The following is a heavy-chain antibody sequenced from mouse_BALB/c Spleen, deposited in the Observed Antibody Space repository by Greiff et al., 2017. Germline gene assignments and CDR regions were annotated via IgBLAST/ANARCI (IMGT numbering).Heavy chain of an antibody. J-gene: IGHJ4*01. Sequence: EVKLMESGGGLVQPGGSRKLSCAASGFTFSSFGMHWVRQAPEKGLEWVAYISSGSSTIYYADTVKGRFTISRDNPKNTLFLQMTSLRSEDTAMYYCAREDSYRAMDYWGQGTSVTVSS. CDR3: AREDSYRAMDY. D-gene: IGHD2-14*01. V-gene: IGHV5-17*02. CDR2: ISSGSSTI. CDR1: GFTFSSFG.